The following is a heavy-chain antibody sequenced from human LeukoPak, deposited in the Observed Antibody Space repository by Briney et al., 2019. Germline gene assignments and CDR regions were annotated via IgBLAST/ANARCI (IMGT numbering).Heavy chain of an antibody. V-gene: IGHV4-34*01. CDR1: GGSFSGYY. D-gene: IGHD3-16*01. J-gene: IGHJ4*02. Sequence: SETLSLTCAVYGGSFSGYYRSWIRQPPGKGLEWIGEINHSGSTNYNPSLKSRVTISVDTSKNQFSLKLSSVTAADTAVYYCARGSNRARLANWGRGIQVTVSS. CDR2: INHSGST. CDR3: ARGSNRARLAN.